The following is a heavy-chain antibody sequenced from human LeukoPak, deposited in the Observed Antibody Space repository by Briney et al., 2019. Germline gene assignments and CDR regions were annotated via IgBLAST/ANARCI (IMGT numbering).Heavy chain of an antibody. Sequence: SETLSLTCTVSGGSISSYYWSWVRQPPGKGLEWIGYIYYSGSTNYNPSLKSRVTISVDTSKNQFSLKLSSVTAADTAVYYCARDGIVGATGGSGWFDPWGQGTLVTVSS. CDR3: ARDGIVGATGGSGWFDP. CDR1: GGSISSYY. J-gene: IGHJ5*02. CDR2: IYYSGST. D-gene: IGHD1-26*01. V-gene: IGHV4-59*01.